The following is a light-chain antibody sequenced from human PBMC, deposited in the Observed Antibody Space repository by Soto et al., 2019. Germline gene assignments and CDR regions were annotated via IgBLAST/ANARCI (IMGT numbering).Light chain of an antibody. Sequence: QSVLTQPASVSGSPRQSITISCTGTNSDVGSYNLVSWFQQHPGKAPKLVIYEVTKRPSGVSDCFSGSKSGNTASLTISGLQAEDEADYYCFSYAGDSVYVFGTGTKVIVL. V-gene: IGLV2-23*02. CDR2: EVT. CDR1: NSDVGSYNL. J-gene: IGLJ1*01. CDR3: FSYAGDSVYV.